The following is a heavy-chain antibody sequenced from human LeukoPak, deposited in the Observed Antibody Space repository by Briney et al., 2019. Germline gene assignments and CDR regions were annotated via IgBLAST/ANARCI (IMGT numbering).Heavy chain of an antibody. Sequence: GGSLRPSCAASGFTFSSYWMSWVRQAPGKGLEWVANIKQDGSEKYYVDSVKGRFTISRDNAKNSLYLQMNSLRAEDTAVYYCARDWSIAAGNFDYWGQGTLVTVSS. CDR1: GFTFSSYW. D-gene: IGHD6-13*01. CDR3: ARDWSIAAGNFDY. J-gene: IGHJ4*02. CDR2: IKQDGSEK. V-gene: IGHV3-7*01.